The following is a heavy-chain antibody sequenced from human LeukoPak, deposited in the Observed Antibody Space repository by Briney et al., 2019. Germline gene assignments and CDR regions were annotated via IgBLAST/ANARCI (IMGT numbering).Heavy chain of an antibody. J-gene: IGHJ3*02. CDR2: INPNSGGT. CDR1: GYTFTGYY. CDR3: ARDQFPVLRYFDWSPAFDI. Sequence: GASVKVSCKASGYTFTGYYMHWVRQAPGQGLEWMGWINPNSGGTNYAQKFQGRATMTRDTSISTAYMELSRLRSDDTAVYYCARDQFPVLRYFDWSPAFDIWGQGTMVTVSS. V-gene: IGHV1-2*02. D-gene: IGHD3-9*01.